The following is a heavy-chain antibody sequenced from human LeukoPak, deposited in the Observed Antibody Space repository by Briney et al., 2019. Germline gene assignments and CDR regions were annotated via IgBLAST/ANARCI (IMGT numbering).Heavy chain of an antibody. V-gene: IGHV4-4*02. Sequence: SETLSLTCAVSGGSISSSNWWSWVRQPPGKGLEWIGEIYHSGSTNYNPSLKSRVTISVDKSKNQFSLKLSSVTAADTAVYYCARRVIVATSGLMDVWGKGTTVTVSS. CDR3: ARRVIVATSGLMDV. CDR1: GGSISSSNW. CDR2: IYHSGST. D-gene: IGHD5-12*01. J-gene: IGHJ6*03.